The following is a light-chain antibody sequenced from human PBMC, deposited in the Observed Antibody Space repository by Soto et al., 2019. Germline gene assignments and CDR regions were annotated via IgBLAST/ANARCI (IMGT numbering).Light chain of an antibody. V-gene: IGKV1-12*01. J-gene: IGKJ5*01. CDR2: AAS. Sequence: DIQMTQSPSTLSAYVGDRVTITCRASQSIRSSLNWYQQKPGKAPKLLIYAASSLQSGVPSRFSGSGSGTDFTLTISSLQPEDFTTDYCQQANSFPITFGQGTRLEIK. CDR1: QSIRSS. CDR3: QQANSFPIT.